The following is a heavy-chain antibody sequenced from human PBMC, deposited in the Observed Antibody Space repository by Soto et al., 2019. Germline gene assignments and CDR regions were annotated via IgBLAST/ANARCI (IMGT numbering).Heavy chain of an antibody. CDR1: GGSINSADYY. CDR2: IYYSGST. J-gene: IGHJ4*02. V-gene: IGHV4-30-4*01. Sequence: QVQLQESGPGLVKPSQTLSLTCTVSGGSINSADYYWSWIRQPPGKGLEWIGYIYYSGSTYYNPSLKCRLTISVDTSKNQFSLKLSSVTAADTAVFYCARMRRPEDSSAYTFDSWGPGILVTVSS. CDR3: ARMRRPEDSSAYTFDS. D-gene: IGHD3-22*01.